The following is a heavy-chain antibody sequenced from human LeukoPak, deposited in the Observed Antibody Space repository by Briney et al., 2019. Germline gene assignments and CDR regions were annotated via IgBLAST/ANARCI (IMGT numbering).Heavy chain of an antibody. J-gene: IGHJ4*02. D-gene: IGHD2-15*01. CDR1: GFTFTSYA. CDR2: IIGNGGVT. Sequence: GGSLRLSCAASGFTFTSYAMNWVRQAPGKGLEWVSGIIGNGGVTYYADPVKGRFTISRDNSKNTLYLQMNSLRAEDTALYYCAKGAAVYYFDSWGQGTLVTVSS. CDR3: AKGAAVYYFDS. V-gene: IGHV3-23*01.